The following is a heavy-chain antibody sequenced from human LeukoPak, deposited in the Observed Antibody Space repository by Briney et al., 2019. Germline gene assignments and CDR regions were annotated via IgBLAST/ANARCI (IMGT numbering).Heavy chain of an antibody. CDR2: ISSDGNYT. CDR1: GFTFSTYW. D-gene: IGHD4-23*01. CDR3: AGGFGGF. V-gene: IGHV3-74*01. Sequence: GGSLRLSCAASGFTFSTYWMHWVRQAPGRGPVWVSRISSDGNYTNYADSVRGRFTISRDNAKNTLYLQMSSLRAEDTAVYYCAGGFGGFWGQGTLVTVSS. J-gene: IGHJ4*02.